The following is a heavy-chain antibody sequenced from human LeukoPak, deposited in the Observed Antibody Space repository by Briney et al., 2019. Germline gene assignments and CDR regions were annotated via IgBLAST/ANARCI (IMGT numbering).Heavy chain of an antibody. CDR1: GYTFTGYY. CDR3: ARLKWGVGATGYFDY. J-gene: IGHJ4*02. Sequence: GASVKFSCKASGYTFTGYYMHWVRQAPGQGLEWMGWINPNSGGTNYAQKFQGRVTMTRDTSISTAYMELSRLRSDDTAVYYCARLKWGVGATGYFDYWGQGTLVTVSS. V-gene: IGHV1-2*02. CDR2: INPNSGGT. D-gene: IGHD1-26*01.